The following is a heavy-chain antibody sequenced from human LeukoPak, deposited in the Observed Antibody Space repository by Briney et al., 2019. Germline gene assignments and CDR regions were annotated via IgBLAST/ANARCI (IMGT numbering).Heavy chain of an antibody. D-gene: IGHD2-2*01. V-gene: IGHV4-34*01. CDR2: INHSGST. Sequence: SETLSLTCAVYGGSFSGYYWSWIRQPPGKGLEWIGEINHSGSTNYNPSLKSRVAISVDTSKNQFSLKLSSVTAANTAVYYCARLLVPAASPYNWFDPWGQGTLVTVSS. J-gene: IGHJ5*02. CDR3: ARLLVPAASPYNWFDP. CDR1: GGSFSGYY.